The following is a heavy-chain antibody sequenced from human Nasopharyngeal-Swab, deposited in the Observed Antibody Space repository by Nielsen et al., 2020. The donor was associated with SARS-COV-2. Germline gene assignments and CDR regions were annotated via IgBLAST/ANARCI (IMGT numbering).Heavy chain of an antibody. V-gene: IGHV3-23*01. CDR1: GFTFSSYA. Sequence: GESLKISCAASGFTFSSYAMSWVRQAPGKGLEWVSAISGSGGSTYYADSVKGRFTISRDNSKNTLYLQMNSLRAEDTAVYYCAKGSRWWELAYWGQGTLVTVSS. J-gene: IGHJ4*02. D-gene: IGHD1-26*01. CDR3: AKGSRWWELAY. CDR2: ISGSGGST.